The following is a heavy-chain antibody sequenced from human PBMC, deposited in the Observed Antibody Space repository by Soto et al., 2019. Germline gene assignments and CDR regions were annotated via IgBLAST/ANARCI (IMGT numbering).Heavy chain of an antibody. Sequence: EVPLVESGGGLVQPGGSLRLSCAASGFTFSSYWMHWVRQAPGKGLVWVSRINSDGSSTYYADSVKGRFTISRDNAKNTLYLQMNSLRAEDTAVYSCASHIVVVTATRSVDYWGQGTLVTVSS. CDR3: ASHIVVVTATRSVDY. CDR1: GFTFSSYW. J-gene: IGHJ4*02. CDR2: INSDGSST. V-gene: IGHV3-74*01. D-gene: IGHD2-21*02.